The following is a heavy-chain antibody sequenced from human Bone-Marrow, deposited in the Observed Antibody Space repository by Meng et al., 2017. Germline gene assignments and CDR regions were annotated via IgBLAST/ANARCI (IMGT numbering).Heavy chain of an antibody. CDR1: GGSISSSGYY. D-gene: IGHD6-19*01. CDR2: IYYSGST. V-gene: IGHV4-39*07. Sequence: QRPLQEPCPALVEPSETLSPTCTVYGGSISSSGYYWGWIRQPPGKGLEWIGSIYYSGSTYYNPSLKSRVTISVDTSKNQFSLKLSSVTAADTAVYYCARVRIDSSGWYSIQHWGQGTLVTVSS. J-gene: IGHJ1*01. CDR3: ARVRIDSSGWYSIQH.